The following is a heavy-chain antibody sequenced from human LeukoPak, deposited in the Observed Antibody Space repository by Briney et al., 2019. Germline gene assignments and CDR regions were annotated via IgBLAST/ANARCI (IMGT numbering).Heavy chain of an antibody. CDR3: ARDPDSSGWYMGINYYYGMYV. CDR1: GFTFSSYG. Sequence: GRTLRLSCAASGFTFSSYGMHWVRQAPGKGLEWGAVIWYDGSNKYYAESVQGRFTISRDNSKRTLYLQLKSLRAEDTAVYYCARDPDSSGWYMGINYYYGMYVWGQGTTVTVSS. V-gene: IGHV3-33*01. D-gene: IGHD6-19*01. CDR2: IWYDGSNK. J-gene: IGHJ6*01.